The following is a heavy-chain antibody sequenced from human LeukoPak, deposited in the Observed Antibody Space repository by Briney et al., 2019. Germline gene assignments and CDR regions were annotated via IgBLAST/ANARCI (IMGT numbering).Heavy chain of an antibody. CDR1: GYTFSDYT. V-gene: IGHV3-48*01. Sequence: GGCLIHSCGASGYTFSDYTMNWVRQAPGKGPEWISYISSGGSVMHYADSVKGRFTISRDNVENSLYLQMNSLRVEDTAVYYCTSDLEYWGQGILVPVSS. CDR2: ISSGGSVM. CDR3: TSDLEY. J-gene: IGHJ4*02.